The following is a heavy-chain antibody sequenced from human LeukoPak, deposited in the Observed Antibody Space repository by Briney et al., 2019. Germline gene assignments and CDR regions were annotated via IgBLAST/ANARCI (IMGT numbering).Heavy chain of an antibody. Sequence: SQTLSLTCAISGDSVSSNSAAWNWIRQSPSRGLEWLGRTYYRSKWYNDYAVSVKSRITINPDTSKNQFSLQLNSVTPEDTAVYYCARDSIVVVVAATRRYYYYGMDVRGQGTTVTVSS. CDR1: GDSVSSNSAA. D-gene: IGHD2-15*01. CDR2: TYYRSKWYN. V-gene: IGHV6-1*01. J-gene: IGHJ6*02. CDR3: ARDSIVVVVAATRRYYYYGMDV.